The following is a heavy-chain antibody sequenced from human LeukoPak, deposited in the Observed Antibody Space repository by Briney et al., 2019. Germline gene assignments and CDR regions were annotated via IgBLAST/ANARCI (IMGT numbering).Heavy chain of an antibody. J-gene: IGHJ4*02. Sequence: GGSLRLSCAASGFTFSSYGMHWVRQAPGKGLEWVAFIRYDGSNKYYADSVKGRFTISRDNSKNTLYLQVNSLRAEDTAVYYCAKSNVWYSDYWGQGTLVTVSS. V-gene: IGHV3-30*02. CDR1: GFTFSSYG. CDR2: IRYDGSNK. CDR3: AKSNVWYSDY. D-gene: IGHD2-15*01.